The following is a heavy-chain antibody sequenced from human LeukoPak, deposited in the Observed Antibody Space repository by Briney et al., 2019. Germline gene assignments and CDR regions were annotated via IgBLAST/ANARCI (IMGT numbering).Heavy chain of an antibody. Sequence: PSETLSLTCTVSGDSISSYFWSWIRQPPGKGLEWIADIYNSGSTNYNPSLRSRVTISVDTSKNQFSLRLSSVTAADTAVYYCAREVRVSGYFEYWGQGTLVTVSS. CDR2: IYNSGST. CDR1: GDSISSYF. J-gene: IGHJ4*02. CDR3: AREVRVSGYFEY. D-gene: IGHD1-26*01. V-gene: IGHV4-59*01.